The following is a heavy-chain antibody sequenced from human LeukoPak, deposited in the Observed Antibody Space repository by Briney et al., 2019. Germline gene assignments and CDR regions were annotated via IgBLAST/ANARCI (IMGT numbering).Heavy chain of an antibody. J-gene: IGHJ1*01. CDR2: MNPNSGNT. CDR1: GYTFTSYD. CDR3: ARCLRDSSGREYFQH. V-gene: IGHV1-8*01. D-gene: IGHD6-19*01. Sequence: ASVKVSCKASGYTFTSYDISWVRQATGQGLEWMGWMNPNSGNTGYAQTFQGRVTMTRNTSISTAYMELSSLRSEDTAVYYCARCLRDSSGREYFQHWGQGTLVTVSS.